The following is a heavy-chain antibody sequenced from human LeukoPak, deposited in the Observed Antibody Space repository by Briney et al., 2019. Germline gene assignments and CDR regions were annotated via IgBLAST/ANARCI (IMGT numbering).Heavy chain of an antibody. J-gene: IGHJ4*02. CDR1: GYTFNTYY. V-gene: IGHV1-46*02. Sequence: GASVKVSCKASGYTFNTYYMHWVRQAPGQGLEWMGIINPSGGSASYAQKFQGRVTMTRDTSTSTVYMELSSLRSEDTAVYYCARGQIQLWSGIDYWGQGTLVTISS. CDR3: ARGQIQLWSGIDY. CDR2: INPSGGSA. D-gene: IGHD5-18*01.